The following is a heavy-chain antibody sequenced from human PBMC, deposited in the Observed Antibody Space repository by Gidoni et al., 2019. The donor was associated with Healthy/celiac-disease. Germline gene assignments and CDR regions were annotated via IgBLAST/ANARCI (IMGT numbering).Heavy chain of an antibody. CDR3: ARVRYSSEGTIGYFDY. D-gene: IGHD6-19*01. V-gene: IGHV3-33*01. CDR1: GFTFSSYG. Sequence: QVQLVESGGGVVQPGRSLRLSCAASGFTFSSYGMHWVRQAPGKGLEWVAVIWYDGSNKYYADSVKGRFTISRDNSKNTLYLQMNSLRAEDTAVYYCARVRYSSEGTIGYFDYWGQGTLVTVSS. CDR2: IWYDGSNK. J-gene: IGHJ4*02.